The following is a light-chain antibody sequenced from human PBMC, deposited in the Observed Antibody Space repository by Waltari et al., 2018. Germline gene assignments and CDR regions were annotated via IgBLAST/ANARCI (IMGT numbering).Light chain of an antibody. CDR1: QSLLHSNGYTY. J-gene: IGKJ3*01. CDR2: LGS. V-gene: IGKV2-28*01. CDR3: MQALQDPFT. Sequence: DIVMTQSPLSLPVTAGAPASISCRSIQSLLHSNGYTYLDWYLQKPGQSPQLLINLGSNRASGVPDRFSGSGSGTDFTLKISRVEAEDVGLYYCMQALQDPFTFGPGTIVDIK.